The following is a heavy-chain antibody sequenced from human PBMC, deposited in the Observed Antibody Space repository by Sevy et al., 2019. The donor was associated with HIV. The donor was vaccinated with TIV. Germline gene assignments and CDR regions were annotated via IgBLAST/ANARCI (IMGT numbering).Heavy chain of an antibody. CDR2: IKQDGNEK. V-gene: IGHV3-7*01. J-gene: IGHJ4*02. CDR1: GFNLSPYW. D-gene: IGHD3-22*01. Sequence: QLGGSLRLSCVASGFNLSPYWMTWVRQAPGKGLEWVANIKQDGNEKYYVDSVKGRFTVSRDNAKNALYLQMYSPRVEDTAVYFCASNTYHYDSNTYYPVYWGQGTRVTVSS. CDR3: ASNTYHYDSNTYYPVY.